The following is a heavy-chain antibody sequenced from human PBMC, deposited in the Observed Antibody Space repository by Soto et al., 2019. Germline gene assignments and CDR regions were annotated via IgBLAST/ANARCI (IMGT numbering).Heavy chain of an antibody. Sequence: EVQLLESGGGLVQPGGSLRLSCAASGFTFSSYAMSWVRQAPGKGLEWVSAISGSGGSTYYADSVKGRFTISRDNSKNTLYLQMSSLRAEDTAVYYCAKEGCSSTSCYGNYWYFDLWGRGTLVTVSS. D-gene: IGHD2-2*01. CDR3: AKEGCSSTSCYGNYWYFDL. CDR2: ISGSGGST. J-gene: IGHJ2*01. V-gene: IGHV3-23*01. CDR1: GFTFSSYA.